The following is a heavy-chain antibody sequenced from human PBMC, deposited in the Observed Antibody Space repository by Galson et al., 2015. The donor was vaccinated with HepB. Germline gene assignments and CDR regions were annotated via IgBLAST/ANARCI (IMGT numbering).Heavy chain of an antibody. V-gene: IGHV3-30*04. J-gene: IGHJ3*02. CDR1: GFTFSSYA. Sequence: SLRLSCAASGFTFSSYAMHWVRQAPGKGLEWVAVISYDGSNKYYADSVKGRFTISRDNSKNTLYLQMNSLRAEDTAVYYCANGYYDFWSGFPAGAFDIWGQGTMVTVSS. CDR3: ANGYYDFWSGFPAGAFDI. D-gene: IGHD3-3*01. CDR2: ISYDGSNK.